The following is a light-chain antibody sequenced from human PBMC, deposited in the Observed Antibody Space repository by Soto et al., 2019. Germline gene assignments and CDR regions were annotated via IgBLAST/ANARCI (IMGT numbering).Light chain of an antibody. CDR3: QQRSNWPPT. J-gene: IGKJ2*01. Sequence: EIVLTQSPATLSLSPRERATLSCRASQSVSSYLAWYQQKPGQAPRLLIYDASNRATGIPARFSGSGSGTDFTLPISSLEPEDFAVYYCQQRSNWPPTFGQGTKLEIK. V-gene: IGKV3-11*01. CDR1: QSVSSY. CDR2: DAS.